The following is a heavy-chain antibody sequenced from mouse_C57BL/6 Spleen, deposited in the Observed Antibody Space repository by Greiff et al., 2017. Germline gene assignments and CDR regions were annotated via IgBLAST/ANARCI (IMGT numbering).Heavy chain of an antibody. J-gene: IGHJ2*01. CDR2: IHPSDSDT. CDR3: ARSYECDPYYFDY. CDR1: GYTFTSYW. Sequence: QVQLQQPGAELVRPGSSVKLSCKASGYTFTSYWMQWVKQRPIQGLEWIGNIHPSDSDTHYNQKFKDKATLTVDKSSSTAYMQLSSLTSEDSAVYYYARSYECDPYYFDYWGQGTTLTVSS. V-gene: IGHV1-52*01. D-gene: IGHD2-4*01.